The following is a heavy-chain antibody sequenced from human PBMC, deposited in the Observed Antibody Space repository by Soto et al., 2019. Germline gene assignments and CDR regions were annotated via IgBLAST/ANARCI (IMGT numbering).Heavy chain of an antibody. CDR2: ISGNSGSL. CDR1: GFIFDDYA. V-gene: IGHV3-9*01. CDR3: AKDRYSSSAYYYYGMDA. J-gene: IGHJ6*02. Sequence: EVQLVESGGGLVQPGRSLRLSCAASGFIFDDYAMHWVRQAPGKGLEWVSVISGNSGSLGYADSVKGRFTISRDNAKNSLYLQMNSLRAEDTAVYYCAKDRYSSSAYYYYGMDAWGQGTTVTVSS. D-gene: IGHD6-6*01.